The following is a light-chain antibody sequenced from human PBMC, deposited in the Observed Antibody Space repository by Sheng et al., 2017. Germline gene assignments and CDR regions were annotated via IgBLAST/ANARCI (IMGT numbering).Light chain of an antibody. CDR1: SNDIGGYNF. CDR3: SSYTTNSLL. CDR2: DVT. J-gene: IGLJ2*01. V-gene: IGLV2-14*03. Sequence: QSALTQPASVSGSPGQSITISCNGTSNDIGGYNFVSWYQHHPGKAPKLIIYDVTKRPSGVPNRFSGSKSGNSASLTISGLQAEDEANYYYSSYTTNSLLFGGGTQVTVL.